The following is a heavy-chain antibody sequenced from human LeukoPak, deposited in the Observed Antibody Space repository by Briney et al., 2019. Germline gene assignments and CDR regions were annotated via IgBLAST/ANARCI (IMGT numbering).Heavy chain of an antibody. D-gene: IGHD3-10*01. J-gene: IGHJ5*02. CDR1: GGSISDYY. Sequence: PSETLSLTCTASGGSISDYYWNWIRQPAEKRLEWIGRIYNSGSTNYNPSLKSRVTMSIDTSKNQFSLKLSSVTAADTALYYCVRGILWFGENWFDPWGQGTLVTVSS. CDR2: IYNSGST. CDR3: VRGILWFGENWFDP. V-gene: IGHV4-4*07.